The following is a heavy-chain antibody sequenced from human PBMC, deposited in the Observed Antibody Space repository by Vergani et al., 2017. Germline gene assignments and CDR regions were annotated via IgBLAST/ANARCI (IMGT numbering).Heavy chain of an antibody. Sequence: EVQLVQSGAEVKKPGESLKISCKGSGYSFTSYWIGWVRQMPGKGLEWMGIINPGDSDTRYSPSFQGQVTISADKSISTAYLQWSSLKGSDTAMYFCARRGYNDYDPLDYWGQGTLVTVSS. CDR2: INPGDSDT. J-gene: IGHJ4*02. CDR3: ARRGYNDYDPLDY. V-gene: IGHV5-51*01. D-gene: IGHD5-12*01. CDR1: GYSFTSYW.